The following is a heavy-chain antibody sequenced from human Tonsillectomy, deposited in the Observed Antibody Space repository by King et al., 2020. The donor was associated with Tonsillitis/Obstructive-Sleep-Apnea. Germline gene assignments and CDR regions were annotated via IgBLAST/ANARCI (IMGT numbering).Heavy chain of an antibody. J-gene: IGHJ4*02. V-gene: IGHV1-3*01. CDR1: GYTFTSYA. CDR3: ARSEDGWD. CDR2: INGGNGNT. Sequence: QLVQSGAEVKKPGASVKVSCNASGYTFTSYAMHWVRQAPGQRLELMGWINGGNGNTKYSQKVQGRVTITRDESASTAYMELSSLRSEDTAVYYCARSEDGWDWGQGTLVTVSS. D-gene: IGHD5-24*01.